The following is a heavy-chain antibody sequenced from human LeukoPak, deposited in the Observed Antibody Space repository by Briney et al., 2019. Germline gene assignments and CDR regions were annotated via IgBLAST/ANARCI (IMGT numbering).Heavy chain of an antibody. CDR3: AKCGAAAGRYYFDY. J-gene: IGHJ4*02. CDR2: ISGSGGST. Sequence: GGSLRLSCAASGFTSSSYAMSWVRQAPGKGLEWVSAISGSGGSTYYADSVKGRFTISRDNSKNTLYLQMNSLRAEDTAVYYCAKCGAAAGRYYFDYWGQGTLVTVSS. CDR1: GFTSSSYA. D-gene: IGHD6-13*01. V-gene: IGHV3-23*01.